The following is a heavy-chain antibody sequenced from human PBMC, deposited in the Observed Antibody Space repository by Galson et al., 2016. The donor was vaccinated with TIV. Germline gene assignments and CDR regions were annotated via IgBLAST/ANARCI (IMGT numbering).Heavy chain of an antibody. Sequence: ETLSLTCTVSGGSMSSYYWSWIRQPPGKGLEWIGYIYYSGRTTYNPSLKSRVTISVDTSKNQFSLKLTSVTAADTAVNYCAIADTTHVSDTSGYYYGDAFDIWGQGTMVTVSS. V-gene: IGHV4-59*01. CDR2: IYYSGRT. CDR1: GGSMSSYY. J-gene: IGHJ3*02. CDR3: AIADTTHVSDTSGYYYGDAFDI. D-gene: IGHD3-22*01.